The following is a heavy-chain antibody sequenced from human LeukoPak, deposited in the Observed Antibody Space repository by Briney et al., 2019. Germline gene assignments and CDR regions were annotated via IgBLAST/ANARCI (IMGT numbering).Heavy chain of an antibody. J-gene: IGHJ4*02. CDR3: AAAGDDYGDYVFDC. V-gene: IGHV1-58*02. Sequence: SVKVSCKASGFTFTNSAMQWVRQVRGQRLEWIGWIVVGSGNTNYAQKFQERVTITRDMSTSTAYMELSSLRSEDTAVYYCAAAGDDYGDYVFDCWGRGSLVTVSS. D-gene: IGHD4-17*01. CDR2: IVVGSGNT. CDR1: GFTFTNSA.